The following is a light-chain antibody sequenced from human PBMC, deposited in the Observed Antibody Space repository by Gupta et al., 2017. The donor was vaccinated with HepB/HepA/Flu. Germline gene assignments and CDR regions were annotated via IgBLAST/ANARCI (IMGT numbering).Light chain of an antibody. CDR3: QSADSSGTYVV. V-gene: IGLV3-25*03. CDR2: KDS. Sequence: SYELPQPPSVSVSPGQTARITCSGDALPKQYAYWYQQKPGQAPVLVIYKDSERPAGIPERFSGSSSGTTVTLTISGVQAEDKADYYCQSADSSGTYVVFGGGTKLTVL. CDR1: ALPKQY. J-gene: IGLJ2*01.